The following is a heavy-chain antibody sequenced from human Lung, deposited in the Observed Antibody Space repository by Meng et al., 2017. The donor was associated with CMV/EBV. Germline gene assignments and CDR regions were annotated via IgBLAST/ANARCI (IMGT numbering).Heavy chain of an antibody. J-gene: IGHJ4*02. Sequence: GESLKISCAASGFTFSDSAMYWVRQASGKGLEWVGRIRSKASNYATTYAASVEGRFNISRDDSKNMVYLEMNSLKIEDTALYYCCRPTAVASSPTDYWGQGTLVTVSS. CDR1: GFTFSDSA. D-gene: IGHD6-19*01. CDR3: CRPTAVASSPTDY. V-gene: IGHV3-73*01. CDR2: IRSKASNYAT.